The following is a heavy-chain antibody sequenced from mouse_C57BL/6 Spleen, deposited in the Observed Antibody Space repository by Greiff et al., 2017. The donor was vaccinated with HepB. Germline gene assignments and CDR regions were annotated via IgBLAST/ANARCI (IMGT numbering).Heavy chain of an antibody. J-gene: IGHJ4*01. V-gene: IGHV5-15*01. CDR1: GFTFSDYG. Sequence: EVKLMESGGGLVQPGGSLKLSCAASGFTFSDYGMAWVRQAPRKGPEWVAFISNLAYSIYYADTVTGRFTISRENAKNTLYLEMSSLRSEDTAMYYCGGSEGGNRGAMDYWGQGTSVTVSS. CDR3: GGSEGGNRGAMDY. CDR2: ISNLAYSI. D-gene: IGHD2-1*01.